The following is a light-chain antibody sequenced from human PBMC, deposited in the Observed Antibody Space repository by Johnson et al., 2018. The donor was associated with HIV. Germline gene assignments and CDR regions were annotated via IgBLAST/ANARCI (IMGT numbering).Light chain of an antibody. CDR3: GTWDSSLSAVV. Sequence: QSVLTQPPSVSAAPGQKVTISCSGSSSNIGNNYVSWYQQLPGTAPKLLIYDNNKRPSGIPDRFSGSKSGTSATLGITGLQTGDEADYYSGTWDSSLSAVVFGTGTKVTVL. CDR2: DNN. V-gene: IGLV1-51*01. J-gene: IGLJ1*01. CDR1: SSNIGNNY.